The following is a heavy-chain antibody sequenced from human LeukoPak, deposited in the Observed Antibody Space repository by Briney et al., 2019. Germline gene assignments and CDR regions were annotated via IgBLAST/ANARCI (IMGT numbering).Heavy chain of an antibody. V-gene: IGHV4-59*01. D-gene: IGHD4-17*01. CDR2: FYSSGTI. CDR3: ARGDHYAPDPY. CDR1: GASISSNY. Sequence: SETLSLTCTVSGASISSNYWSWIRQPPGKGLEWIGCFYSSGTIHYNPSLKSRVTISVDTSKSKNQFSLKLTSVTAADTAVYYCARGDHYAPDPYGGQGTLVTVSS. J-gene: IGHJ4*02.